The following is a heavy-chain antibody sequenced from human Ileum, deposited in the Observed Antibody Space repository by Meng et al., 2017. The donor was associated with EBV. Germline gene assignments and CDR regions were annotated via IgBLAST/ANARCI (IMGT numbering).Heavy chain of an antibody. CDR1: GGSISVINW. J-gene: IGHJ4*02. CDR2: MSDSGIT. V-gene: IGHV4-4*02. CDR3: AKNGEKYFEY. Sequence: QVQLRGSSPGRVNRSATLSLTCAGSGGSISVINWWSWVRQSPEKGLEWIGEMSDSGITHYNPSLKSRVTISADKSNNQFSLKLTSVTSADTAVYFCAKNGEKYFEYWGQGTLVTVSS.